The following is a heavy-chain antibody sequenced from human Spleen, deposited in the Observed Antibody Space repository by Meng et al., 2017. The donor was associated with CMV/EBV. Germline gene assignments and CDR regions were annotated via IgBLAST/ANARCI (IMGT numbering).Heavy chain of an antibody. CDR1: GFTFSDYY. CDR3: ARDPGIEARDDY. CDR2: ISSRSSLI. Sequence: GESLKISCAASGFTFSDYYMSWIRQAPGKGLEWISYISSRSSLIYYADSVKGRFTISRDNAKNSLYLQMNSLRAEDTAVYYCARDPGIEARDDYWGQGTLVTVSS. V-gene: IGHV3-11*04. D-gene: IGHD6-6*01. J-gene: IGHJ4*02.